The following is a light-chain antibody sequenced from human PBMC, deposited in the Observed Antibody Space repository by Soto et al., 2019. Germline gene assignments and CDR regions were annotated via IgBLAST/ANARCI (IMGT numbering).Light chain of an antibody. V-gene: IGLV2-8*01. J-gene: IGLJ1*01. CDR3: SSSAGSNNYV. CDR2: EVS. Sequence: QSALTQPPSASGSPGQSVTISCTGTSSAVVVYIYAARNQQQPRNAPTLSIYEVSRRPSGVPDCLAASKAGNPACLSVSWIQAEDEVDYYCSSSAGSNNYVFGTGTKGTVL. CDR1: SSAVVVYIY.